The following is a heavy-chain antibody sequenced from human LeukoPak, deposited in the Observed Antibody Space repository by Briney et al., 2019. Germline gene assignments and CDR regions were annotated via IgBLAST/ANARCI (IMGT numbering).Heavy chain of an antibody. Sequence: GGSLRLSCAASGFTFSNFGMHWVRQAPGKGPEWVAAVLYDGSKKFYSDSVKGRFSIYRDNSNYTLFVQMHSLRPDDTAVYYCANFDGSSQAFHLWGQGTMVTVSS. V-gene: IGHV3-30*18. J-gene: IGHJ3*01. D-gene: IGHD6-13*01. CDR3: ANFDGSSQAFHL. CDR2: VLYDGSKK. CDR1: GFTFSNFG.